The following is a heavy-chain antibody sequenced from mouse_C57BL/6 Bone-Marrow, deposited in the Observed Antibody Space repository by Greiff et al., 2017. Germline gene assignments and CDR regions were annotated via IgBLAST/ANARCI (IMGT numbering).Heavy chain of an antibody. J-gene: IGHJ1*03. CDR2: IWSGGST. D-gene: IGHD2-4*01. CDR1: GFSLTSYG. CDR3: ARNDYDGRPYWYFDV. V-gene: IGHV2-2*01. Sequence: VQRVESGPGLVQPSQSLSITCTVSGFSLTSYGVHWVRQSPGKGLEWLGVIWSGGSTDYNAAFISRLSISKDNSKSQVFFKMNSLQADDTAIYYCARNDYDGRPYWYFDVWGTGTTVTVSS.